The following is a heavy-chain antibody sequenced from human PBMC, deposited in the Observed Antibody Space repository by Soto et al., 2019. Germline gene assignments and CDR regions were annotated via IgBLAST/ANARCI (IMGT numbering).Heavy chain of an antibody. J-gene: IGHJ4*02. V-gene: IGHV3-66*04. D-gene: IGHD3-22*01. CDR2: IYSGGST. Sequence: GGSLRLSCAASGFTVSSNCMSWVRQAPGKGLEWVSVIYSGGSTYYADSVKGRFTISRDNSKNTLYLQMNSLRAEDTAVYYCARLRYYYDSSAPGPKTYYWGQGTLVTVSS. CDR1: GFTVSSNC. CDR3: ARLRYYYDSSAPGPKTYY.